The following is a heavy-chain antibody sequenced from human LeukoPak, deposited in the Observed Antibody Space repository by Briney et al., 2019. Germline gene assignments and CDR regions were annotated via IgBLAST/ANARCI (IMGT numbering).Heavy chain of an antibody. V-gene: IGHV3-9*01. CDR1: GFTFDDYA. CDR2: ISWNSGSI. D-gene: IGHD6-19*01. Sequence: GRSLRLSCAASGFTFDDYAMHWVRQAPGKGLEWVSGISWNSGSIGYADSVKGRFTISRDNAKNSLYLQMNSLRAGDTALYYCAKGLIAVAGHFDYWGQGTLVTVSS. CDR3: AKGLIAVAGHFDY. J-gene: IGHJ4*02.